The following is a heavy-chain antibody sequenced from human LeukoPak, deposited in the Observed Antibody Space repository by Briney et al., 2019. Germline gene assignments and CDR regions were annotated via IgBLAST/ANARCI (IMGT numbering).Heavy chain of an antibody. J-gene: IGHJ5*02. V-gene: IGHV4-59*01. CDR1: GGSIDTYY. CDR3: ASGGTYYNWFDP. D-gene: IGHD1-26*01. Sequence: SETLSLTCTVSGGSIDTYYWNWIRQPPGKGLEWIGYVFHTGSTNYNPSLKSRVTISVDTSKNQFSLKLSSVTAADTAVYYCASGGTYYNWFDPWGQGTLVTVSS. CDR2: VFHTGST.